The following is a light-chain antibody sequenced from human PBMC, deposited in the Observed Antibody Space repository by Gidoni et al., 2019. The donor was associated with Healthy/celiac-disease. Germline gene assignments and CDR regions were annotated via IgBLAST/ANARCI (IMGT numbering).Light chain of an antibody. CDR1: QSISSY. J-gene: IGKJ2*01. V-gene: IGKV1-39*01. CDR3: QQSYSTPRT. CDR2: AAS. Sequence: DIQITQSPSSLSASVGDRVTITCRASQSISSYLNLYQQKPGKAPKLLIYAASSLQSGVPSRFSGRGSGTDFTLTSSSLQPEDFATYYCQQSYSTPRTFGQGTKLEIK.